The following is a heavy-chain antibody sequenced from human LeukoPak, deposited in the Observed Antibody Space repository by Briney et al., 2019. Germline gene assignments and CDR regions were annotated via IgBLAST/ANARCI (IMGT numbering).Heavy chain of an antibody. Sequence: SSETLSLTCTVSLDSTTSNFWSWVRQPPGKGLEWIGEIHRSGSPNYSPSLQSRVTISIDRSRNQIVLELSSVTAADTAVYYCAREILGGFHPAAYWGQGILVTVSS. V-gene: IGHV4-59*12. J-gene: IGHJ4*02. CDR1: LDSTTSNF. CDR3: AREILGGFHPAAY. CDR2: IHRSGSP. D-gene: IGHD6-25*01.